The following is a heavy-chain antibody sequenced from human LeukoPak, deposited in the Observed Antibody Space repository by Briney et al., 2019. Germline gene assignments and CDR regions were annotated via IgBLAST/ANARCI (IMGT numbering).Heavy chain of an antibody. V-gene: IGHV4-4*07. Sequence: SETLSLTCTVSGASVTNYYWSWIRQPAGKRLEWIGRIFSNGVTEYNPSLKSRVTVSRGTSKNQFSLQLSSVTAADTGLYYCATSVAADFDFWGRGTQVTVSS. CDR2: IFSNGVT. D-gene: IGHD6-19*01. J-gene: IGHJ4*02. CDR3: ATSVAADFDF. CDR1: GASVTNYY.